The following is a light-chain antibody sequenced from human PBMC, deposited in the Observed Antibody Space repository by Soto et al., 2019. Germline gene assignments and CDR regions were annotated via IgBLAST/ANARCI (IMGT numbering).Light chain of an antibody. CDR1: DGVGRS. CDR3: LQRSDWRT. CDR2: DAS. Sequence: IVLTQSTFSLSLSSGERATLSWRASDGVGRSLAWFQQRPGQAPRLPIYDASNRATGIPARFSGSASGTDFTLTISRLEPEDFAVYYCLQRSDWRTFGRGTKVDIK. J-gene: IGKJ1*01. V-gene: IGKV3-11*01.